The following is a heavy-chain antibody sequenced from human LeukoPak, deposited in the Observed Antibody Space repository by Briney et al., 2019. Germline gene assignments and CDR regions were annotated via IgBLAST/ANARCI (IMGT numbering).Heavy chain of an antibody. D-gene: IGHD6-6*01. CDR3: ARVTYRSSSPSFNF. Sequence: PSETLSLTCNVSGDSVNNTNYYWAWIRQPPGKGLEWIGSINHRGNTYFNPSLKSRITLSVDSSMNQFSLKLTSVTAADTAMFFCARVTYRSSSPSFNFWGQGTLVTVSS. CDR1: GDSVNNTNYY. J-gene: IGHJ4*02. V-gene: IGHV4-39*07. CDR2: INHRGNT.